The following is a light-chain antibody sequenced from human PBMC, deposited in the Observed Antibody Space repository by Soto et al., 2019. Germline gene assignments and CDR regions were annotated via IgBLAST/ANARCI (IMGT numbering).Light chain of an antibody. CDR3: QQYNTYWT. V-gene: IGKV1-5*03. CDR2: KAS. Sequence: DIQMTQSPSTLSGSVGDRVTITCRASQSISNWLAWYQQKPGKAPKLLIYKASNLESGVPSRFNGSGSGTDFTLTISSLQPDDFASYYCQQYNTYWTFGQGTKVDIK. CDR1: QSISNW. J-gene: IGKJ1*01.